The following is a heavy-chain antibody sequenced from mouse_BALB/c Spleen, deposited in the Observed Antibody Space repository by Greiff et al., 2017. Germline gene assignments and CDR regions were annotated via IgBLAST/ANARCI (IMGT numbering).Heavy chain of an antibody. Sequence: EVQGVESGGGLVQPGGSMKLSCVASGFTFSNYWMNWVRQSPEKGLEWVAEIRLKSNNYATHYAESVKGRFTISRDDSKSSVYLQMNNLRAEDTGIYYCTRPNDGYYVGAMDYWGQGTSVTVSS. CDR3: TRPNDGYYVGAMDY. CDR2: IRLKSNNYAT. D-gene: IGHD2-3*01. V-gene: IGHV6-6*02. J-gene: IGHJ4*01. CDR1: GFTFSNYW.